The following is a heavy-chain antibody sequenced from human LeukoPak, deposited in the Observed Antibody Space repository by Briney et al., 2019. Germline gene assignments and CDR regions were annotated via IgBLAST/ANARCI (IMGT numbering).Heavy chain of an antibody. J-gene: IGHJ4*02. CDR2: ICSGGST. V-gene: IGHV3-53*01. CDR1: GFTVSSNY. D-gene: IGHD4-23*01. CDR3: AREDYGGINYNTNDY. Sequence: GGSLRLSCAASGFTVSSNYMSWVRQAPGKGLEWVSVICSGGSTYYADSVKGRFTISRDNSKNTLYLQMNSLRAEDTAVYYCAREDYGGINYNTNDYWGQGTLVTVSS.